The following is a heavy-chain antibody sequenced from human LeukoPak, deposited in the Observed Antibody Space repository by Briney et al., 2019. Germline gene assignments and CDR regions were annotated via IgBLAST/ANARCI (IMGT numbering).Heavy chain of an antibody. CDR3: ASSSKGASDAFDI. D-gene: IGHD1-26*01. CDR1: GGTFSSYA. V-gene: IGHV1-69*04. J-gene: IGHJ3*02. Sequence: ASVKVSCKASGGTFSSYAISWVRQAPGQGLEWMGRIIPILGIANYAQKFQGRVTITADKSTSTAYMELNSLRSEDAAVYYCASSSKGASDAFDIWGQGTMVTVSS. CDR2: IIPILGIA.